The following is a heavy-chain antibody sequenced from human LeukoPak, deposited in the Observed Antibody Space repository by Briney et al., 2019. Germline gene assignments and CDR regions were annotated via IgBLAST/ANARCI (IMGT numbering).Heavy chain of an antibody. Sequence: GGSLRLSCEASGFTFGDYTVNWVRQAPGKGLEWVSSIDRSATYIYYADSLKGRFTMSRDNAKNSVYLQMNSLRVEDTAVYYCARAAYLVRGVIITPPFDYWGQGTLVTVSS. J-gene: IGHJ4*02. V-gene: IGHV3-21*06. CDR3: ARAAYLVRGVIITPPFDY. D-gene: IGHD3-10*01. CDR1: GFTFGDYT. CDR2: IDRSATYI.